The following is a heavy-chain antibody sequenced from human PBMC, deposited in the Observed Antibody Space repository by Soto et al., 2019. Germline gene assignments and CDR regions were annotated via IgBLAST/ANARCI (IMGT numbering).Heavy chain of an antibody. D-gene: IGHD1-1*01. CDR3: ARVFFSPYTGRYGAFDI. V-gene: IGHV4-59*01. CDR2: IYYSGST. Sequence: SETLSLTCTVSGGSISSYYWSWIRQPPGRGLEWIGYIYYSGSTNYNPSLKSRVTISVDTSKNQFSLNLSSVTAADRAVYYCARVFFSPYTGRYGAFDIGAKGPMVPVPS. J-gene: IGHJ3*02. CDR1: GGSISSYY.